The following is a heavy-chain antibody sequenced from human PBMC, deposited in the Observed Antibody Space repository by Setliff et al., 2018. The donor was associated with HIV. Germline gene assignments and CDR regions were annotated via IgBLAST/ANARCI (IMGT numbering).Heavy chain of an antibody. V-gene: IGHV1-69*05. Sequence: GASVKVSCKASGGIFSRFAFSWVRQAPGQGLEWMGGIIPIFGTPNYAQKFQSRVTITTDESTNTVYMELYSLTSEDTAIYYCASSAGAVPTTAPYGDYYYYFYMDVWGKGTTVTVSS. CDR1: GGIFSRFA. J-gene: IGHJ6*03. CDR3: ASSAGAVPTTAPYGDYYYYFYMDV. CDR2: IIPIFGTP. D-gene: IGHD1-1*01.